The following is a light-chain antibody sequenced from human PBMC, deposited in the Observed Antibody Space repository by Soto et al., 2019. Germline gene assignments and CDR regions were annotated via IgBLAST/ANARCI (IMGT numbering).Light chain of an antibody. Sequence: DIQMNQSPSTLSASVGDRVTITCRASRSVSTSLAWYQKKPGKAPTLLIFDASSLESGVPSRFSGSGSGTELTLTISGLQPDDFATYFCQQYKSYAPTFGQGTKVDI. J-gene: IGKJ1*01. CDR2: DAS. V-gene: IGKV1-5*01. CDR1: RSVSTS. CDR3: QQYKSYAPT.